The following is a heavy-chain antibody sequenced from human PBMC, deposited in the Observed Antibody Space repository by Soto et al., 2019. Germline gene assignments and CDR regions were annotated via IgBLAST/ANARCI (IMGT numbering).Heavy chain of an antibody. CDR2: ISGSGDST. V-gene: IGHV3-23*01. D-gene: IGHD6-25*01. J-gene: IGHJ4*02. CDR1: GFTFSSYA. Sequence: PGGSLRLSCAASGFTFSSYAMSWVRQAPGKGLEWVSAISGSGDSTYYADSVKGRFTISRDNSKNTLYLQMNSLRAEDTAVYYCAKEAFPDPAAFSYSSGRNYFDYWGQGPLVTVSS. CDR3: AKEAFPDPAAFSYSSGRNYFDY.